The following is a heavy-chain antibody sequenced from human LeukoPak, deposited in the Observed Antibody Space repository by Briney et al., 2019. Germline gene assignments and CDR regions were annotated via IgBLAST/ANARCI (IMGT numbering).Heavy chain of an antibody. CDR3: ARDYCSSTSCLFDY. Sequence: ASVKVSCKASGYTFTGYHMHWVRQAPGQGLEWMGRINPNSGDINNAQKFQGRVTMTRDTSISTAYMDLSRLTSDDTAVYYCARDYCSSTSCLFDYWGQGTLVTVSS. D-gene: IGHD2-2*01. CDR2: INPNSGDI. V-gene: IGHV1-2*06. CDR1: GYTFTGYH. J-gene: IGHJ4*02.